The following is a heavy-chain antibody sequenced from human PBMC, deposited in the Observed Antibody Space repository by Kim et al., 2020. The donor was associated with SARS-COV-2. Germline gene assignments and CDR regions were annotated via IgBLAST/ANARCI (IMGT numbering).Heavy chain of an antibody. V-gene: IGHV4-34*01. J-gene: IGHJ5*02. CDR2: INHSGST. CDR1: GGSFSGYY. D-gene: IGHD2-15*01. CDR3: ARGEVYCSGGSCYGWFDP. Sequence: SETLSLTCAVYGGSFSGYYWSWIRQPPGKGLEWIGEINHSGSTNYNPSLKSRVTISVDTSKNQFSLKLSSVTAADTAVYYCARGEVYCSGGSCYGWFDPWVQGTLVTVSS.